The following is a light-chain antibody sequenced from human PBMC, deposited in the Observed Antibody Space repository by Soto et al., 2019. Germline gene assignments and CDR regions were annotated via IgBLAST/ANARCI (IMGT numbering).Light chain of an antibody. Sequence: EILMTQSPVTLSASPGERVTLSCRTNKSISSNLAWYQQKRGQAPRLLISGVSTRASGVPDRFSGSGSVADFTLTISSLQSEDFAVYYCQQYDNWPLTFGGGTKVDIK. J-gene: IGKJ4*01. V-gene: IGKV3-15*01. CDR1: KSISSN. CDR2: GVS. CDR3: QQYDNWPLT.